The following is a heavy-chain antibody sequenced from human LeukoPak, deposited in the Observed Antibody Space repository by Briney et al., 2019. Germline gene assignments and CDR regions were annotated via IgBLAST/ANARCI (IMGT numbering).Heavy chain of an antibody. CDR1: GGSISSGGYS. J-gene: IGHJ4*02. Sequence: SETLSLTCAVSGGSISSGGYSWSWIRQPPGKGLEWIGYIYHSGSTYYNPSLKSRVTISVDKSKNQLSLKLNSVTAADTAVCYCAREVVAGTNHWGQGTLVTVSS. CDR3: AREVVAGTNH. V-gene: IGHV4-30-2*01. CDR2: IYHSGST. D-gene: IGHD6-19*01.